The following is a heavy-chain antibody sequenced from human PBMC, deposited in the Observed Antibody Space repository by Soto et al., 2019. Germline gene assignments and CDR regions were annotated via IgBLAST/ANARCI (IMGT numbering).Heavy chain of an antibody. J-gene: IGHJ4*02. Sequence: SETLSLTCTVSGDSIISGDYYWSWIRQTPGKGLEWIGYIYYSGDTNYNPSLKSRVIISVDTSKNQFSLKLSSVTAADTAVYYCERHSPYCGGDCYSLDYWGQGTLVT. D-gene: IGHD2-21*02. CDR1: GDSIISGDYY. CDR3: ERHSPYCGGDCYSLDY. CDR2: IYYSGDT. V-gene: IGHV4-30-4*01.